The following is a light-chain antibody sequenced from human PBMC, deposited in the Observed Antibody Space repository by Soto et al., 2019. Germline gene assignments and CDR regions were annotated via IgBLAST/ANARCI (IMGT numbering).Light chain of an antibody. CDR2: GAS. CDR3: QQYGSSLYT. CDR1: QSVSSSY. Sequence: EIVLTQSPGTLYLSPGERATRSCRASQSVSSSYLAWYQQKPGQAPRLLIYGASSRATGIPDRFSGSGSGTDFTVTISRLEPEDFAVYYCQQYGSSLYTFGQGNKLEIK. V-gene: IGKV3-20*01. J-gene: IGKJ2*01.